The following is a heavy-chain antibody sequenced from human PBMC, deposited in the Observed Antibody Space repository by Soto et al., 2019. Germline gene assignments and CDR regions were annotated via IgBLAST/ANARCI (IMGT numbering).Heavy chain of an antibody. CDR3: ARDRSGWYDF. V-gene: IGHV1-18*01. CDR1: GYTFTTIR. J-gene: IGHJ5*01. CDR2: IRPHNGDT. D-gene: IGHD6-19*01. Sequence: QVQLVQSAAEVGKPGASVKVSCKASGYTFTTIRLSWVRLAPGQGLEWMGWIRPHNGDTQYAQKLQGRVTMTADTSTTTANMEVRSLSPDDTAVFYFARDRSGWYDFWGQGTLVTVSS.